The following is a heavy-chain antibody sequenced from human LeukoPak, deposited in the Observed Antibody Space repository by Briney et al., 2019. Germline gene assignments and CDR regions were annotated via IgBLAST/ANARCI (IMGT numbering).Heavy chain of an antibody. CDR2: INWNGGST. Sequence: GGSLRLSCAASGFTFDDYGMSWVRQAPGKGLEWVSGINWNGGSTGYADSVKGRFTISRDNAKNSLYLQMNSLRAEDTALYYCARGAKWELPSTDYYYYYMDVWGKGTTVTVSS. D-gene: IGHD1-26*01. V-gene: IGHV3-20*04. CDR1: GFTFDDYG. J-gene: IGHJ6*03. CDR3: ARGAKWELPSTDYYYYYMDV.